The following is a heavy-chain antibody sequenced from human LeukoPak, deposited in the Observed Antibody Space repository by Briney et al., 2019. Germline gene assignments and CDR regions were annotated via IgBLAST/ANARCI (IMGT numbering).Heavy chain of an antibody. CDR1: GFTFSSYG. CDR2: ISSSSSYI. V-gene: IGHV3-21*01. Sequence: GGSLRLSCAASGFTFSSYGMSWVRQAPGKGLEWVSSISSSSSYIYYADSVKGRFTISRDNAKNSLYLQMNSLRAEDTAVYYCARDFTSAYTIDYWGQGTLVTVSS. J-gene: IGHJ4*02. CDR3: ARDFTSAYTIDY. D-gene: IGHD2-2*02.